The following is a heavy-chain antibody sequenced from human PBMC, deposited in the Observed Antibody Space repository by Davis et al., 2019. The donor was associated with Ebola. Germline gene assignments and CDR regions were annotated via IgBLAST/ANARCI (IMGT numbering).Heavy chain of an antibody. CDR2: INPSGGTT. D-gene: IGHD4-17*01. CDR1: GDTFISDC. CDR3: ATSSQTVPPDY. V-gene: IGHV1-46*01. J-gene: IGHJ4*02. Sequence: AASVKVSCKAFGDTFISDCMNWVRQAPGQGLEWMGIINPSGGTTSYAQKFQGRVTMTRDTSTSTVYMELSSLKSEDTAVYYCATSSQTVPPDYWGQGTLVTVSS.